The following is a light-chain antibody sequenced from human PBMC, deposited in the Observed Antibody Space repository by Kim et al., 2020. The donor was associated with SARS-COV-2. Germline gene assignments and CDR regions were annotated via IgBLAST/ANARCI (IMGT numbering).Light chain of an antibody. V-gene: IGKV3-11*01. J-gene: IGKJ2*01. Sequence: LSLSPGERATLTCRASQSVSSYLAWYQQKPGQAPRLLIYDASNRATGIPARFSGSGSGTDFTLTISSLEPEDFAVYYCQQRSNWYTFGQGTKLEI. CDR2: DAS. CDR1: QSVSSY. CDR3: QQRSNWYT.